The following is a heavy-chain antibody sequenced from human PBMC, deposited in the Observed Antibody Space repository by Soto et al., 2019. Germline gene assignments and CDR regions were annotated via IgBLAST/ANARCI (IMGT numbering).Heavy chain of an antibody. Sequence: QVQLVQSGAEVKKPGSSVKVSCKASGGTFSSYSINWVRQAPGQGLEWMGEIIPIFGTANYAQKVQGRVTITADEPTSTAYMELSSLRPEDTAVYYCARDGGRHSGGIDYWGQGTLVTVSS. J-gene: IGHJ4*02. V-gene: IGHV1-69*01. CDR2: IIPIFGTA. D-gene: IGHD1-26*01. CDR1: GGTFSSYS. CDR3: ARDGGRHSGGIDY.